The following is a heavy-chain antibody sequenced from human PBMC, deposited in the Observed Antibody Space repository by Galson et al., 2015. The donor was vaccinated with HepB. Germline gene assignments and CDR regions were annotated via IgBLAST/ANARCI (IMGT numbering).Heavy chain of an antibody. D-gene: IGHD4-23*01. CDR3: YGGPASWGGGPFDY. J-gene: IGHJ4*02. Sequence: LRLSCAASGFTFSSYAMSWVRQAPGKGLEWVSAISGSGGSTYYADSVKGRFTISRDNSKNTLYLQMNSLRAEDTAVYYCYGGPASWGGGPFDYWGQGTLVTVSS. CDR2: ISGSGGST. V-gene: IGHV3-23*01. CDR1: GFTFSSYA.